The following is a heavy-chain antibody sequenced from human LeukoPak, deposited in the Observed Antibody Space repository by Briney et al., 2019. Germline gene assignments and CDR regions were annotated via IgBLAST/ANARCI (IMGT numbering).Heavy chain of an antibody. CDR3: ARVHPNYGADY. CDR2: IYYNGAT. D-gene: IGHD4-17*01. V-gene: IGHV4-59*12. CDR1: GGSISSYY. J-gene: IGHJ4*02. Sequence: PSETLSLTCTVSGGSISSYYWSWIRQPPGKGLEWIAYIYYNGATNYNPSLKSRVTISVDTSKNQFSLKLSSVTAADTAVYYCARVHPNYGADYWGQGTLVTVSS.